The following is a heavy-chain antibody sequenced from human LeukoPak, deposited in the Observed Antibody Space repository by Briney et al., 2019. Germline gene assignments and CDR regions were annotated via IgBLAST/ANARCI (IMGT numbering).Heavy chain of an antibody. CDR1: GGSFSGYY. CDR3: ARSSGYYPTPLDY. Sequence: SETLSLTCAVYGGSFSGYYWSWIRQPPGKGLEWIGEINHSGSTNYNPSLKSRVTISVDTSKNQFSLKLSSVTAADTAVYYCARSSGYYPTPLDYWGQGTLVTVSS. J-gene: IGHJ4*02. CDR2: INHSGST. V-gene: IGHV4-34*01. D-gene: IGHD3-22*01.